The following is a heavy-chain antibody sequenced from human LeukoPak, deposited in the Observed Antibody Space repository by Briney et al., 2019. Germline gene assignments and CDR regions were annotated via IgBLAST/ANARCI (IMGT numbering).Heavy chain of an antibody. J-gene: IGHJ4*02. D-gene: IGHD3-3*01. CDR2: ISSSSSYI. CDR1: GFTFSSYS. V-gene: IGHV3-21*01. Sequence: SGGSLRLSCAASGFTFSSYSMNWVRQAPGKGLEWVSSISSSSSYIYYADSVKGRFTISRDNAKNSLYLQMNSLRAEDTAVYYCAGAYDFWSGYPYYFDYWGQGTLVTVSS. CDR3: AGAYDFWSGYPYYFDY.